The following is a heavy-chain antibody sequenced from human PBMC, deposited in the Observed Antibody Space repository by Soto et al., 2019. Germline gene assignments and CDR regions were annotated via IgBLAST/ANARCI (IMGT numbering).Heavy chain of an antibody. CDR2: IYYSGST. CDR1: GGSISSYY. V-gene: IGHV4-59*08. J-gene: IGHJ4*02. D-gene: IGHD6-13*01. CDR3: ARRTGRAAVDY. Sequence: PSETLSLTCTVSGGSISSYYWSWIRQPPGKGLEWIGYIYYSGSTNYNPSLKSRVTISVDTSKNQFSLKLSSVTAADTAVYYCARRTGRAAVDYWGQGTLVTVSS.